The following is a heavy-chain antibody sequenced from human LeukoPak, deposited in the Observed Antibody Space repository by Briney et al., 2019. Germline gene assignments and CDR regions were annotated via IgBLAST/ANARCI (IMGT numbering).Heavy chain of an antibody. Sequence: GASVKVSCKASGYTFTSYDINWVRQATGQGLEWTGWMNPNSGNTGYAQKFQGRVTMTRNTSISTAYMELSSLRSEDTAVYYCATAPYYYDSSVDYWGQGTLVTVSS. CDR3: ATAPYYYDSSVDY. J-gene: IGHJ4*02. CDR1: GYTFTSYD. CDR2: MNPNSGNT. D-gene: IGHD3-22*01. V-gene: IGHV1-8*01.